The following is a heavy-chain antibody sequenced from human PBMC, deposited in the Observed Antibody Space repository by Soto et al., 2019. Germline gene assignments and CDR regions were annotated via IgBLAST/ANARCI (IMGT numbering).Heavy chain of an antibody. V-gene: IGHV3-21*01. CDR2: ISGSSSYI. CDR3: ARVGYCSGGSCYATQVHFGMDV. D-gene: IGHD2-15*01. CDR1: GFTFSSYS. Sequence: PGGSLRLSCAASGFTFSSYSMNWVRQAPGKGLEWVSSISGSSSYIYYADSVKGRFTISRDNAKNSLYLQMNSLRAEDTAVYYCARVGYCSGGSCYATQVHFGMDVWGQGTTVTVSS. J-gene: IGHJ6*02.